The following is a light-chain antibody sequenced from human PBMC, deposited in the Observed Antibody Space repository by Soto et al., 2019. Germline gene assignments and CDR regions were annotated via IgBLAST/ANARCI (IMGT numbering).Light chain of an antibody. V-gene: IGKV3-15*01. CDR2: AAS. Sequence: EIVLTQSPGTLSLSPGERATLSCRASQSVSVNSLAWYQQKGGQAPRLLIYAASTRATGIPARFSGSGSGTEFTLTISSLQSEDFAVYYCQEYNTWPWTFGQGTKVDIK. CDR3: QEYNTWPWT. J-gene: IGKJ1*01. CDR1: QSVSVN.